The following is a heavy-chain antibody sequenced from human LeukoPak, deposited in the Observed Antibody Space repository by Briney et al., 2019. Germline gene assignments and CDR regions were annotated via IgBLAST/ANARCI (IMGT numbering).Heavy chain of an antibody. J-gene: IGHJ4*02. D-gene: IGHD2/OR15-2a*01. CDR1: GYRFSNFW. CDR3: ARRGINGDLSD. V-gene: IGHV5-51*01. CDR2: IYPGDSDT. Sequence: GESLKISCKDSGYRFSNFWIGWVRQMPGKGLEWMGIIYPGDSDTRYSPSFQGQVTTSADRSISTAYLQWSSLKASDTAMYYCARRGINGDLSDWGQGTLVTVSS.